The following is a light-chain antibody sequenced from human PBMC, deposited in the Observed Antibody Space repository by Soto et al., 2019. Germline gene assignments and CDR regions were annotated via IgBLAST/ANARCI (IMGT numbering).Light chain of an antibody. CDR2: AAS. CDR3: QQYANWSWT. CDR1: QGIRSY. J-gene: IGKJ1*01. Sequence: IRMTQSPSSLSASTGDRVTITCRASQGIRSYLAWYQQKPGKAPKLLIYAASTLQSGVPSRFSGSGSGTDFNLTISSLQSEDFAVCYCQQYANWSWTFGQGTRV. V-gene: IGKV1-8*01.